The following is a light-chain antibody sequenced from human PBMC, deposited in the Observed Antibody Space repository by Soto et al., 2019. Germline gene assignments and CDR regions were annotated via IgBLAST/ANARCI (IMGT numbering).Light chain of an antibody. CDR2: GNT. J-gene: IGLJ3*02. V-gene: IGLV1-40*01. Sequence: QSVLTQPPSVSGAPGQRVTISCSGSTSNIGAGYDVHWYQQVPGTAPKLLIYGNTNRPSGVPARFSDSKSGTSASLAITGLQAEDEADYYCQSFDSSLNGWVFGGGTKSPS. CDR1: TSNIGAGYD. CDR3: QSFDSSLNGWV.